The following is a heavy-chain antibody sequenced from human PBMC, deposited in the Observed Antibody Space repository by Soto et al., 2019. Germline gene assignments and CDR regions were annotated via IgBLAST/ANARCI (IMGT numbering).Heavy chain of an antibody. D-gene: IGHD4-4*01. CDR3: ARHIRDYTRRYYYYYYMDV. Sequence: SETLSLTCTVSGGSISSYYWSWIRQPPGKGLEWIGYIYYSGSTNYNPSLKSRVTISVDTSKNQFSLKLSSVTAADTAVYYCARHIRDYTRRYYYYYYMDVWGKGTTVTVSS. CDR2: IYYSGST. V-gene: IGHV4-59*08. J-gene: IGHJ6*03. CDR1: GGSISSYY.